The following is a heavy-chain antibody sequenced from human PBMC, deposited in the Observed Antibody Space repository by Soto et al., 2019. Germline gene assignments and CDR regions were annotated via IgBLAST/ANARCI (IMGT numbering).Heavy chain of an antibody. Sequence: EVQLVESGGGLVQPGGSLRLSCVASGFSFSSYSMVWVRQAPGKGLEWISYIFVTSTPIYYADSEKGRFTVSRDNTQNSLFLLMNSLRAEDTAIYYCARDADWAFGYWGQGSLVTVPS. V-gene: IGHV3-48*04. D-gene: IGHD3-9*01. CDR1: GFSFSSYS. J-gene: IGHJ4*02. CDR2: IFVTSTPI. CDR3: ARDADWAFGY.